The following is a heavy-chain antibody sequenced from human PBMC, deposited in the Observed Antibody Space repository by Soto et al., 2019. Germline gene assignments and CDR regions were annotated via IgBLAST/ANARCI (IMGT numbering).Heavy chain of an antibody. CDR1: GFSLYSYV. J-gene: IGHJ4*02. CDR2: ISIDGTRT. V-gene: IGHV3-30*01. D-gene: IGHD6-13*01. CDR3: VRDLGSSDLDH. Sequence: QAQLVESGGGVVQPGGSLRLSCVASGFSLYSYVIHWVRQTPGKGLEWVAVISIDGTRTYYADSVKGRFTVSRDNSKNAQYLQMYGLTSEETAMYYWVRDLGSSDLDHWGQGTLVTVSS.